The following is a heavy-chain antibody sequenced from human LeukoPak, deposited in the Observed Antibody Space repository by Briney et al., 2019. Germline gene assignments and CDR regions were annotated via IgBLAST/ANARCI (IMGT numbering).Heavy chain of an antibody. Sequence: GASVKVSCKASGYTFTSYGISWVRQAPGQGLEWMGWISAYNGNTNYAQKLQGRVTMTTDTSTSTAYMELRSLRSDDTAVYYCASLPYDSSSYYPADWGQGTLVTVSS. V-gene: IGHV1-18*01. CDR3: ASLPYDSSSYYPAD. J-gene: IGHJ4*02. CDR1: GYTFTSYG. D-gene: IGHD3-22*01. CDR2: ISAYNGNT.